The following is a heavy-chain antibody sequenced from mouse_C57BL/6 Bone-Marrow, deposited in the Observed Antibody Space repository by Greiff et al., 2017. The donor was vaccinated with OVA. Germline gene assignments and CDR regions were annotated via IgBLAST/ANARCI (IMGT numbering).Heavy chain of an antibody. D-gene: IGHD2-5*01. CDR3: ARSLYSNYFDY. V-gene: IGHV1-50*01. Sequence: QVQLQQSGAELVKPGASVKLSCKASGYTFTSYWMQWVKQRPGQGLEWIGEIDPSDSYTNYNQKFKGKATLTVDTSSSTAYMQLSSLTSEDSAVYYCARSLYSNYFDYWGKGTTLTVSS. CDR1: GYTFTSYW. J-gene: IGHJ2*01. CDR2: IDPSDSYT.